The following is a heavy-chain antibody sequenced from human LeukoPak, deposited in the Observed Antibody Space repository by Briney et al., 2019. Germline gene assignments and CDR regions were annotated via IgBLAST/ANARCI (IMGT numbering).Heavy chain of an antibody. CDR3: ARHSRFGDFDL. D-gene: IGHD2-21*01. V-gene: IGHV3-48*03. J-gene: IGHJ2*01. CDR1: GFTFRSYE. CDR2: ISSSGDTT. Sequence: PGGSLRLSCAASGFTFRSYEMNWVRQAPGKGLKWVSYISSSGDTTYYADSVKGRFTISRDSAKNSLYLQMNSLRAEDTAVYYCARHSRFGDFDLWGRGTLVTVSS.